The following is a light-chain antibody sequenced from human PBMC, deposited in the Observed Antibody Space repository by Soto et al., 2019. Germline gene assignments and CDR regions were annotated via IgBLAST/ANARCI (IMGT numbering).Light chain of an antibody. V-gene: IGLV2-14*01. CDR3: SSYTSSSTLVV. CDR2: DVS. CDR1: SSDVGDYNF. Sequence: SALTQPASVSGSPGQSITISCTGTSSDVGDYNFVSWYQQYPGKAPKLMIYDVSNRPSGVSNRFSGSKSGNTASLTISGLQAEDEADYYCSSYTSSSTLVVFGGGTKLTVL. J-gene: IGLJ2*01.